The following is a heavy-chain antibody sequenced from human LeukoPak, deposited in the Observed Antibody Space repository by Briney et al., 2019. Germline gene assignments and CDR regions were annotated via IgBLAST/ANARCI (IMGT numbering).Heavy chain of an antibody. CDR1: GFTFSSYS. CDR2: FSTSSGTI. Sequence: PGGSLRLSCAASGFTFSSYSMNWVRQAPGKGLEWISYFSTSSGTISYADSVKGRFTFSRDNAKNSLYLQMNSLRAEDTAVYYCARDSMYAFDIWGQGTMVTVSS. V-gene: IGHV3-48*01. CDR3: ARDSMYAFDI. J-gene: IGHJ3*02. D-gene: IGHD2-2*01.